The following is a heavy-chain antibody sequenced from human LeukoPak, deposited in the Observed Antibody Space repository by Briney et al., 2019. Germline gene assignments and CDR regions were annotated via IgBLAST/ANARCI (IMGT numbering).Heavy chain of an antibody. CDR3: ARNVYYYGSGSYYPNWFDP. J-gene: IGHJ5*02. CDR1: GYSFTSYW. CDR2: IYPGDSDT. V-gene: IGHV5-51*01. Sequence: GESLKISCKGSGYSFTSYWIGWVRQMPGKGLEWMGIIYPGDSDTRYSPSFQGQVTISADKSISTAYLQWSSLKASDTAMYYCARNVYYYGSGSYYPNWFDPWGQGTLVTVSS. D-gene: IGHD3-10*01.